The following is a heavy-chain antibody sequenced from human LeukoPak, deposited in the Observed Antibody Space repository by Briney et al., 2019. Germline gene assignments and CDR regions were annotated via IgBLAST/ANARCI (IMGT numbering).Heavy chain of an antibody. CDR3: ERRTFGGVIAY. Sequence: SETLSLTCAVYGGSFNGYYWSWIRQPPGKGLEWIGEINNSESTNYSPSLKSRITLSVNSSKNQFSLRLSSVTPADTAVYYCERRTFGGVIAYWGQGTLVTASS. CDR1: GGSFNGYY. CDR2: INNSEST. D-gene: IGHD3-16*02. J-gene: IGHJ4*02. V-gene: IGHV4-34*01.